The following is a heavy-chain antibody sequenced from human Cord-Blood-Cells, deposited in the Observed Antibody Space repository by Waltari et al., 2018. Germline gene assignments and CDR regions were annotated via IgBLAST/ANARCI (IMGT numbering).Heavy chain of an antibody. J-gene: IGHJ4*02. D-gene: IGHD6-6*01. CDR2: INPRLSQA. CDR1: GGTFSSYA. CDR3: ARRTAARLEFDY. V-gene: IGHV1-69*01. Sequence: QLQLVQSGAEVKKPGSSVTVSCKASGGTFSSYAISWVRQAPGQGLEGMGGINPRLSQANTAKKSQGRCTITAGEAQSTAYMELRSLSAEDTAGYYCARRTAARLEFDYWGQGTMVTVSS.